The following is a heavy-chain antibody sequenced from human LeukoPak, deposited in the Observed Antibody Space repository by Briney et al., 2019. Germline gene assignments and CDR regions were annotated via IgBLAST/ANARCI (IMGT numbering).Heavy chain of an antibody. V-gene: IGHV3-21*01. Sequence: PGGSLRLSCAASGFTFGSYSMNWVRQAPGKGLEWVSSISSSSSYIYYADSVKGRFTISRDNAKNSLYLQMNSLRAEDTAVYYGAREQLGSPPFGRGYYYGMDVWGQGTTVTVSS. CDR1: GFTFGSYS. CDR3: AREQLGSPPFGRGYYYGMDV. J-gene: IGHJ6*02. CDR2: ISSSSSYI. D-gene: IGHD6-6*01.